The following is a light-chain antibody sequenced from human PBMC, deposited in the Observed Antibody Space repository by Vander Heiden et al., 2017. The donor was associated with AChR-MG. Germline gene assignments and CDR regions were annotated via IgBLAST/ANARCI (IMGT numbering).Light chain of an antibody. J-gene: IGLJ1*01. V-gene: IGLV2-23*01. CDR2: EGS. CDR3: YSYAGSYYV. CDR1: SRDVRNYNL. Sequence: QSALTQPASASGAPGLSITFSCTGTSRDVRNYNLVSWYQQPPGKAPKLMIYEGSNRPSGVSNRFSGSRSGNTASLTISGLQAEDEADYYCYSYAGSYYVFGTGTKVTVL.